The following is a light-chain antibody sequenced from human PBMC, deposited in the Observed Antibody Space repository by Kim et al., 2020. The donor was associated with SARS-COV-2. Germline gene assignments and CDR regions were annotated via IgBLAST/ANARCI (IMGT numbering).Light chain of an antibody. CDR3: QQYNTWYT. V-gene: IGKV3-15*01. CDR1: QTVSSD. CDR2: GAS. J-gene: IGKJ2*01. Sequence: LSLSPGERATRSCRASQTVSSDLAWYQHKPGQSPRLLIYGASTRATGIPDRFSGSGSGTEFTLAISSLQSEDFAVYYCQQYNTWYTFGPGTKLEI.